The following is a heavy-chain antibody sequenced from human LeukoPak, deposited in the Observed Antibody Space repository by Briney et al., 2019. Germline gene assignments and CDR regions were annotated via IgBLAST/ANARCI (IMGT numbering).Heavy chain of an antibody. CDR2: IIPIFGTA. CDR1: GGTFSSYA. CDR3: ASTGRRGAWFDP. Sequence: GSSVKVSCKASGGTFSSYAISWVRQAPGQGLEWMGGIIPIFGTANYAQKFQGRVTITADESTSTAYMELSSLRSEDTAVYYCASTGRRGAWFDPWGQGTIVTVSS. D-gene: IGHD1-26*01. J-gene: IGHJ5*02. V-gene: IGHV1-69*01.